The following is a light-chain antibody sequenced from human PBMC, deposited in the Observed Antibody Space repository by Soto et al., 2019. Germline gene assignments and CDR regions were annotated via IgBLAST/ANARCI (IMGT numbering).Light chain of an antibody. V-gene: IGLV7-46*01. Sequence: QAVVTQEPSLTVSPGGTVTLTCGSSTGAVTSGHYPYWFQQKPGQAPRTLIYDTNNKHSWTPARFSGSLLGGKAALTLSGAQPEDEAEYYCLLSYSGAQAVFGGGTKLTVL. CDR3: LLSYSGAQAV. CDR1: TGAVTSGHY. J-gene: IGLJ2*01. CDR2: DTN.